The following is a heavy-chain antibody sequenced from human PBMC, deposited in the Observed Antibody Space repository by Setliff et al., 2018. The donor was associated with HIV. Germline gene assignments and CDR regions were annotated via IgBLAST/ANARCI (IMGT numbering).Heavy chain of an antibody. D-gene: IGHD4-17*01. Sequence: SETLSLTCTVSGGSISSNNYYWGWIRQPPGKGLEWIGNIYHHGTTYYYPSLKGRVTISLDTSNNQFSLNLNSVTAADTAVYYCARGGPTVAFGLDVWGQGTTVTVSS. CDR2: IYHHGTT. CDR3: ARGGPTVAFGLDV. J-gene: IGHJ6*02. V-gene: IGHV4-39*07. CDR1: GGSISSNNYY.